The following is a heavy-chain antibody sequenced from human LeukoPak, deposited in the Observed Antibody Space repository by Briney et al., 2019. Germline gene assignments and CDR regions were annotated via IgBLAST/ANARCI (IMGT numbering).Heavy chain of an antibody. D-gene: IGHD3-22*01. CDR3: VKDLSYESSGHVLEY. CDR2: ISWDGTT. CDR1: GFTFEDYT. Sequence: GGSLRLSCVASGFTFEDYTMHWVRQAPGKTLVWVSLISWDGTTYYTDSVKGRFTISRDNSKNSLYLQMDTLRSEDTAFYYCVKDLSYESSGHVLEYWGQGTLVTVSS. J-gene: IGHJ4*02. V-gene: IGHV3-43*01.